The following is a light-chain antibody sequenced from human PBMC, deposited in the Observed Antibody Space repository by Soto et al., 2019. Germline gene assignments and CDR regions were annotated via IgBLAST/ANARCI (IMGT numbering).Light chain of an antibody. CDR3: SSYTGSSTYV. V-gene: IGLV2-14*01. CDR2: EVS. CDR1: SSDVGGYNY. J-gene: IGLJ1*01. Sequence: QSVLTQPASVSGSPGQSITISCTGTSSDVGGYNYVSWYQHHPSKAPKLMIYEVSDRPSGVSNRFSGSKSGNTASLTISGLQAEDEADYYCSSYTGSSTYVFGTGTKLTVL.